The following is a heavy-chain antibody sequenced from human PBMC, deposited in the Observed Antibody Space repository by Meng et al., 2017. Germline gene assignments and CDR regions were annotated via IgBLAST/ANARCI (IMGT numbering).Heavy chain of an antibody. CDR2: INSDGSST. CDR1: GFTFSSYE. D-gene: IGHD5/OR15-5a*01. Sequence: GESLKISCAASGFTFSSYEMNWVRQAPGKGLVWVSRINSDGSSTSYADSVKGRFTISRDNAKNTLYLQMNSLRAEDTAVYYCARVEVYGWAQGRKYYYYGMDVWGQGTTVTVSS. CDR3: ARVEVYGWAQGRKYYYYGMDV. J-gene: IGHJ6*02. V-gene: IGHV3-74*01.